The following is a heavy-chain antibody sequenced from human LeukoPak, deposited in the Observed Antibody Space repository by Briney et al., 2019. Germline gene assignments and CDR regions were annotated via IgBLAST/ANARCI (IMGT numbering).Heavy chain of an antibody. CDR1: GGTFNSYA. J-gene: IGHJ4*02. CDR2: IIPFLGIA. CDR3: ARVLDSSDYYHPFDY. D-gene: IGHD3-22*01. Sequence: GASVKVSCKASGGTFNSYAISWVRQAPGQGLEWMGRIIPFLGIANYAQKFQDRVTITADKSTSTAYMELSSLRSEDTAVYYCARVLDSSDYYHPFDYWGQGTLVTVSS. V-gene: IGHV1-69*04.